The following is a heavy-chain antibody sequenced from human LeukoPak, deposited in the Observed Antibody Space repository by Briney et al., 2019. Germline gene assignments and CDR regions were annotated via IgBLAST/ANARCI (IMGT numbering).Heavy chain of an antibody. D-gene: IGHD3-10*01. CDR2: MYYSGST. J-gene: IGHJ4*02. Sequence: SETLSLTCSVSGGSMSSSSYYWGWIRQPPGKGLEWIGSMYYSGSTYYNPSLKSRVTISVDTSKNQFSLKLSSVTAADTAVYYCARAQSGAAVSYFWILGYWGQGTLVTVSS. V-gene: IGHV4-39*07. CDR3: ARAQSGAAVSYFWILGY. CDR1: GGSMSSSSYY.